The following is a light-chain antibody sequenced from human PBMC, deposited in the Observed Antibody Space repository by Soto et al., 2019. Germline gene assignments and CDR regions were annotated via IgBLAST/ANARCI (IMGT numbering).Light chain of an antibody. V-gene: IGKV3-20*01. CDR3: QQYVSSPQS. CDR1: QSVSTSY. J-gene: IGKJ1*01. Sequence: EIVLTQSPGPLSLSPGERATLSCRTSQSVSTSYLAWYQQKPGQAPRLLIYVASSRATGIPDRFSGSGSGTDFTLTISRLEPEDFAVYYCQQYVSSPQSFGQGTKVETK. CDR2: VAS.